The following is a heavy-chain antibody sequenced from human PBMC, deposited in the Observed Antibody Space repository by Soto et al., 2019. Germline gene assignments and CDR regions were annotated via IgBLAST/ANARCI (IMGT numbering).Heavy chain of an antibody. D-gene: IGHD6-13*01. J-gene: IGHJ4*02. V-gene: IGHV3-7*01. CDR1: GFTFRSYC. Sequence: GGSLRRSCAASGFTFRSYCMRWVRQAPGKGLEWVANIKQDGSDKYYVDSVKGRFTISRDNAKNSLYLQMNSLRAEDTAVYYCATSAAAPGNYWGQGTLVTVSS. CDR2: IKQDGSDK. CDR3: ATSAAAPGNY.